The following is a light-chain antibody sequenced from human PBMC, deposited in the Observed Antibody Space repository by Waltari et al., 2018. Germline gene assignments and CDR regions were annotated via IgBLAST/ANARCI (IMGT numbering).Light chain of an antibody. CDR1: QSLLHSNGYNY. J-gene: IGKJ5*01. CDR2: LGS. V-gene: IGKV2-28*01. Sequence: DIVMTQSPLSLPVTPGEPASISCRSSQSLLHSNGYNYLDWYLQKPGQSPQLLIYLGSNRASGVPDRFSGIGSGTDFTLKISRVEAEDVGVYYCMQALQTLSITFGQGTRLEIK. CDR3: MQALQTLSIT.